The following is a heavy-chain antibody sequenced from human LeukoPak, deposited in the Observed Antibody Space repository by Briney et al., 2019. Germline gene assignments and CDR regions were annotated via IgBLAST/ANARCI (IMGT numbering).Heavy chain of an antibody. Sequence: SETLSLTCAVSGGSISSGSYYWGWIRQPPGKGLEWIGSIYYTGSTYYNPSLKSRVTISVDTSKNQFSLKLSSVTAADTAVYYCASLHGYGSGRPWGQGTLVTVSS. V-gene: IGHV4-39*07. J-gene: IGHJ5*02. CDR3: ASLHGYGSGRP. D-gene: IGHD3-10*01. CDR2: IYYTGST. CDR1: GGSISSGSYY.